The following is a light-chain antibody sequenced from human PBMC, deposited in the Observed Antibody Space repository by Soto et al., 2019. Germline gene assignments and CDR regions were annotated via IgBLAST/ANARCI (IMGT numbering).Light chain of an antibody. V-gene: IGLV2-14*01. Sequence: QSALTQPASVSGSPGQSITISCTGTSSDVGGSNYVSWYQQHPGKAHKLMISEVSNRPSGVSNRFSAYKSGNTASLTISGLQTEDDDDYYCSSYTSSTTLVFGEGTKVTVL. CDR2: EVS. CDR1: SSDVGGSNY. CDR3: SSYTSSTTLV. J-gene: IGLJ2*01.